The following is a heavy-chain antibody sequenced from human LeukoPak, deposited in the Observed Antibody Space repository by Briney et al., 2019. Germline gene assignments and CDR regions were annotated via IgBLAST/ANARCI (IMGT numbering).Heavy chain of an antibody. D-gene: IGHD6-19*01. CDR1: GGSISSYY. V-gene: IGHV4-59*08. J-gene: IGHJ4*02. Sequence: PSETLSLTCTVSGGSISSYYWSWIRQPPGKGLEWIGYIYYSGSANYNPSLKSRVTTSVDMSKNQFSLKLSSVTAADTAVYYCARHGAYTSGWWDYWGQGTLVTVSS. CDR2: IYYSGSA. CDR3: ARHGAYTSGWWDY.